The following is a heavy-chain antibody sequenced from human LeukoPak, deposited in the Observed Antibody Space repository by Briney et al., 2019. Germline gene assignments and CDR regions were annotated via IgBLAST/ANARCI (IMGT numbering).Heavy chain of an antibody. J-gene: IGHJ4*02. CDR1: GFRFSNYG. Sequence: PGGSLRLSCVASGFRFSNYGMHWVRQAPGKGLEWVAMIQYDGSNKYHAGSVKGRFTISRDNPKNTLHLQMNSLRPEDTAVYYCAKEWEWELQGFGRYFDYWGQGALVTVSS. CDR3: AKEWEWELQGFGRYFDY. V-gene: IGHV3-30*02. D-gene: IGHD1-26*01. CDR2: IQYDGSNK.